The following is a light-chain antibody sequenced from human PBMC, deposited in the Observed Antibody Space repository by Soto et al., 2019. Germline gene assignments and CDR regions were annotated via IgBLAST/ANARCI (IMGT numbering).Light chain of an antibody. Sequence: DIQMTQSPSTLSASVGDRVTITCRASQSISSWLAWYQQKPGKAPKLLIYKASSLESGVPSRFSGSGSGAEFTLTISSLQPDDFATYYCQQYNSYSWPFGQGTKV. V-gene: IGKV1-5*03. CDR2: KAS. CDR1: QSISSW. CDR3: QQYNSYSWP. J-gene: IGKJ1*01.